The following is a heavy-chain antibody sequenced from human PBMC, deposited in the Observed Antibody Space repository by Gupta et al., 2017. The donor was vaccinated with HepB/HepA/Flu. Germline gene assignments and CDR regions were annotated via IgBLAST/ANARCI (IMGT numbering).Heavy chain of an antibody. J-gene: IGHJ4*02. CDR3: ARGGVESLFDY. V-gene: IGHV3-11*04. CDR2: ISSSGSTI. Sequence: SDYYMSWIRQAPGKGLEWVSYISSSGSTIYDADSVKGRFTISRDNAKNSLYLQMNSLRAEDTAVYYCARGGVESLFDYWGQGNLVTVS. D-gene: IGHD5-24*01. CDR1: SDYY.